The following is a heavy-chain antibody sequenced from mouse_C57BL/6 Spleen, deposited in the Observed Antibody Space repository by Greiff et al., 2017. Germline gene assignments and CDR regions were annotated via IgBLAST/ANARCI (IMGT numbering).Heavy chain of an antibody. V-gene: IGHV5-17*01. CDR1: GFTFSDYG. CDR3: ARRRYSGAMDY. CDR2: ISSGSSTI. J-gene: IGHJ4*01. Sequence: EVKLVESGGGLVKPGGSLKLSCAASGFTFSDYGMHWVRQAPEKGLEWVAYISSGSSTIYYEDTMKGRVTISRDNAKNTLFLQMTSLRSEDTAMYYCARRRYSGAMDYWGQGTSVTVSS. D-gene: IGHD3-1*01.